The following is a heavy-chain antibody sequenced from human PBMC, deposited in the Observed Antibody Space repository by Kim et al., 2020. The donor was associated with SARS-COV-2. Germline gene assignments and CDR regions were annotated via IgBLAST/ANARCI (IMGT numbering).Heavy chain of an antibody. D-gene: IGHD6-19*01. V-gene: IGHV4-34*01. J-gene: IGHJ5*02. Sequence: SETLSLTCGVYGGSFGGSYWTWIRQSPGKGLEWIGEINRGGSTNYNPSLESRATVSIDTSKNHFSLRLNSVTAADTAVYYCAKGLGYDNVAGSWRHWFDPWGQGTLVTVSS. CDR1: GGSFGGSY. CDR2: INRGGST. CDR3: AKGLGYDNVAGSWRHWFDP.